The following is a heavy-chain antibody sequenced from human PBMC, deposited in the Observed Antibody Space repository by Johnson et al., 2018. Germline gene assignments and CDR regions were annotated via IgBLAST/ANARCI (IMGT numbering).Heavy chain of an antibody. D-gene: IGHD3-22*01. CDR3: AKDLGYDSSGEDAFDI. J-gene: IGHJ3*02. V-gene: IGHV3-9*01. Sequence: EVQLVESGGGLVQXGRSXRLXCAASGFTFDDYAMHWVRQAPGKGLEWVSGISGNSGSIGYADSVKGRFSISTDNAKKSLYLQMNSLRAEDTALYYCAKDLGYDSSGEDAFDIWGQGTMVTVSS. CDR2: ISGNSGSI. CDR1: GFTFDDYA.